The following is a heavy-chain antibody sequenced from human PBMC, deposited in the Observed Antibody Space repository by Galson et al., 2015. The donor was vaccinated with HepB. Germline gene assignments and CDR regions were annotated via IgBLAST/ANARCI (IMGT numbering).Heavy chain of an antibody. CDR1: GSTFSRTG. V-gene: IGHV3-23*01. J-gene: IGHJ4*02. D-gene: IGHD1-1*01. CDR3: AKGTTSIDY. CDR2: ISMSGSGR. Sequence: SLRLSCAGSGSTFSRTGMTWVRQAPGKGLECVSAISMSGSGRDYVDSVRGRFTISRDNSNNMLYLQMNDLRAEDTAVYYCAKGTTSIDYWGQGTLVTISS.